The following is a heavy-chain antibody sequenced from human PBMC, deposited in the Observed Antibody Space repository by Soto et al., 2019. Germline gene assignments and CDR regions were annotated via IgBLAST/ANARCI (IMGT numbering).Heavy chain of an antibody. CDR1: GFTFRSYV. J-gene: IGHJ4*02. D-gene: IGHD3-16*01. Sequence: QVHLVESGGGVVQPGTSLRLSCVGSGFTFRSYVIHWVRQAPGKGLGWVALTSYDGSNNFYGDSVKGRFTISRDNSRNTVELQMDSLRLEDTALYYCARWGTTGGLDVWGQGTLVSVSS. CDR2: TSYDGSNN. V-gene: IGHV3-33*05. CDR3: ARWGTTGGLDV.